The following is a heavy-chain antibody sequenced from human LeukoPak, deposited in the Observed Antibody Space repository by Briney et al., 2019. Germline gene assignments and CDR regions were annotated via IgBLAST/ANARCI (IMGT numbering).Heavy chain of an antibody. Sequence: SETLSLTCTVSGGSISSYYWSWIRQPPGKGLEWIGYIYYSGSTNYNPSLKSRVTISVDTSKNQFSLKLSSVTAADTAVYYCARRYQLLNDAFDIWGQGTMVTVSS. CDR2: IYYSGST. CDR3: ARRYQLLNDAFDI. D-gene: IGHD2-2*01. CDR1: GGSISSYY. V-gene: IGHV4-59*01. J-gene: IGHJ3*02.